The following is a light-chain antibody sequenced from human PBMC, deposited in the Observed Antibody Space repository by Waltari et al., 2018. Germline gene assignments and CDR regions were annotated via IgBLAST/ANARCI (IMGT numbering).Light chain of an antibody. CDR1: SGHSSNV. CDR3: QTGGHGTWV. Sequence: QLVLTQSPSASASLGASVKLTCTLRSGHSSNVTAWHQQQPLKGPRYLKVNSDGSHRKGDDIPDRFSGSSSGAERYLTISSLQSEDEADYYCQTGGHGTWVFGGGTKLTVL. V-gene: IGLV4-69*01. CDR2: VNSDGSH. J-gene: IGLJ3*02.